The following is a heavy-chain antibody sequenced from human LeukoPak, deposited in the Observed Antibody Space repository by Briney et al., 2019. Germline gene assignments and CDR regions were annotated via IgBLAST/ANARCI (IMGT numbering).Heavy chain of an antibody. CDR2: IYYSGST. J-gene: IGHJ6*03. V-gene: IGHV4-39*02. CDR1: GGSISSSNYY. D-gene: IGHD3-22*01. Sequence: PSETLSLTCTVSGGSISSSNYYWGWIRQPPGKGLEWIGSIYYSGSTYYNPSLKSRVTISVDTSKNQFSLQLNSVTPEDTAVYYCARDYYDSSGYNYYYYMDVWGKGTTVTISS. CDR3: ARDYYDSSGYNYYYYMDV.